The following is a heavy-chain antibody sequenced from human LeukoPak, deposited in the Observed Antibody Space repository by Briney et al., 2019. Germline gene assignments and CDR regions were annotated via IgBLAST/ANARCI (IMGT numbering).Heavy chain of an antibody. CDR3: ARAWGGQWFGELGYWYFDL. D-gene: IGHD3-10*01. CDR2: IYYSGST. CDR1: GGSICSFY. J-gene: IGHJ2*01. Sequence: SETLSLTCTVSGGSICSFYWGWIRPPPGKGLGWGGYIYYSGSTNYNPSLKSRVTISGDTSKNQFSLKLSSVTAADTAVYYCARAWGGQWFGELGYWYFDLWGRGTLVTVSS. V-gene: IGHV4-59*08.